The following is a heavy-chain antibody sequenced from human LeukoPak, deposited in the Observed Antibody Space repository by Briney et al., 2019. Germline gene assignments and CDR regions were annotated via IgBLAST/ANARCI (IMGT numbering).Heavy chain of an antibody. Sequence: GGSLRLSCAASGFTFSSYSMNWVRQAPGKGLEWVSSISSSSSYIYYADSVKGRFTISRDNAKNSLYLQMNSLRAEDTAVYYCARESTRERYHYYMDVWGKGTTVTVSS. J-gene: IGHJ6*03. CDR2: ISSSSSYI. V-gene: IGHV3-21*01. CDR3: ARESTRERYHYYMDV. D-gene: IGHD1-26*01. CDR1: GFTFSSYS.